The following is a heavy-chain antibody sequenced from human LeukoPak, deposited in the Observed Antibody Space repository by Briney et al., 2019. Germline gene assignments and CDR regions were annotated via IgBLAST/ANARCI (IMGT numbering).Heavy chain of an antibody. CDR2: ISAYNGNT. J-gene: IGHJ3*02. V-gene: IGHV1-18*01. CDR3: ARDVRETWLHLMQALDI. Sequence: GASVKVSCKASGYTFTSYGISWVRQAPGQGLEWMGWISAYNGNTNYAQKLQGRVTMTTDTSTSTAYMELRSLRSDDTAVYYCARDVRETWLHLMQALDIWGQGTMVTVSS. D-gene: IGHD5-24*01. CDR1: GYTFTSYG.